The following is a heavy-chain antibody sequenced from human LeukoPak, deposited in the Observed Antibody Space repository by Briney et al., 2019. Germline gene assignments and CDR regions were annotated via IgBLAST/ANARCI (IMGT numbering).Heavy chain of an antibody. Sequence: GGSLRLSCAASGFTFSSYAMSWVRQAPGKGLEWVSAISGSGGSTYYADSVKGRFTISRDNSKNTLYLQMNSLKVEDTAIYYCARDNWIDCWGQGTLVTVSS. V-gene: IGHV3-23*01. CDR3: ARDNWIDC. J-gene: IGHJ5*01. CDR1: GFTFSSYA. CDR2: ISGSGGST.